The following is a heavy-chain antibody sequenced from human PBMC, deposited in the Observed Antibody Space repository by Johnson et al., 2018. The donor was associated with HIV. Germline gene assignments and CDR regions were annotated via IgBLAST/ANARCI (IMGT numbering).Heavy chain of an antibody. J-gene: IGHJ3*02. CDR3: ARSPGYSLLDAFDI. Sequence: VQVLESGGGLVKPGGSLRLSCAASGFTFTNAWMTWVRQAPGKGLEWVGRIKSKTDGGTTDYAAPVKGRFIISRDDSKNTLYLQMNSLRAEDTAVYYCARSPGYSLLDAFDIWGQGAMVTVTS. D-gene: IGHD1-26*01. CDR2: IKSKTDGGTT. V-gene: IGHV3-15*01. CDR1: GFTFTNAW.